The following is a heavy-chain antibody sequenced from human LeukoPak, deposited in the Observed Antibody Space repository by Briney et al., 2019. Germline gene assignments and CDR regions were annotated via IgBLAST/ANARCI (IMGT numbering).Heavy chain of an antibody. CDR1: GFTFSSYG. V-gene: IGHV3-30*02. J-gene: IGHJ1*01. CDR3: AKDPTEEVEYFQH. CDR2: IRYDGNNK. Sequence: GGSLRLSCAASGFTFSSYGMYWVRQAPGKGLEWVAFIRYDGNNKYYADSVKGRFTISRDNSRNTMYLQMNSLRAEDTAVYYCAKDPTEEVEYFQHWGQGTLVTVSS.